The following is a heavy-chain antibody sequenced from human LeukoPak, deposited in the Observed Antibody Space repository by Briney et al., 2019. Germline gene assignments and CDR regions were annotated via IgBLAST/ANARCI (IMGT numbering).Heavy chain of an antibody. CDR3: ARMVVVVPAASTAFEDI. V-gene: IGHV3-7*01. D-gene: IGHD2-2*01. CDR2: IKQDGGEK. Sequence: PGGSLRLSCAASGFTFSSYWMSWVRQAPGKGLEWVANIKQDGGEKYYVDSVKGRFTISRDNAKNSLYLQMNSLRAEDTAVYYCARMVVVVPAASTAFEDIWGQGTMVTVSS. CDR1: GFTFSSYW. J-gene: IGHJ3*02.